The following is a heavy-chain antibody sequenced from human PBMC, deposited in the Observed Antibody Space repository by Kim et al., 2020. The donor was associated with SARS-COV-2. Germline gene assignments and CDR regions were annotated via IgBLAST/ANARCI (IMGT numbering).Heavy chain of an antibody. CDR1: GFTFSRYA. CDR2: ISNDGSNE. CDR3: ARDDYCAASDSWDLRNDAFDV. J-gene: IGHJ3*01. Sequence: GGSLRLSCVVSGFTFSRYAMHWVRQAPGKGLEWVAFISNDGSNEHYADSVRGRLTISRDDSKNTLFLQMNSLKPEDTAVYYCARDDYCAASDSWDLRNDAFDVWGQGTMVTVSS. D-gene: IGHD3-16*01. V-gene: IGHV3-30*04.